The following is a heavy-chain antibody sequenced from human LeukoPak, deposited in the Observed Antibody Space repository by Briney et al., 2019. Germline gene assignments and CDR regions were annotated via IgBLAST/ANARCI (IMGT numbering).Heavy chain of an antibody. CDR2: INQSGST. CDR1: GGSFSGYY. V-gene: IGHV4-34*01. J-gene: IGHJ4*02. Sequence: PSETLSLTCAVYGGSFSGYYWSWIRQPPGKGLEWIGEINQSGSTNYNPSLKSRVTISVDTSKNQFSLKLSSVTAADTAVYYCARQTQKYYFDYWGQGTLVTVSS. CDR3: ARQTQKYYFDY.